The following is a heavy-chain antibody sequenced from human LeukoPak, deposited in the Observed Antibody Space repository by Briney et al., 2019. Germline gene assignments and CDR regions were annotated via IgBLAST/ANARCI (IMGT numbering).Heavy chain of an antibody. Sequence: GGSLTLSCAASGFTFSSYAMSCVRHAPGKGLEWVSAISGSGGSTYYADSVKGRFTISRDNSKNTLYLQMNSLGAEDTAVYYCAKDRGGYSGYDFPYWGQGTLVTVSS. CDR3: AKDRGGYSGYDFPY. V-gene: IGHV3-23*01. D-gene: IGHD5-12*01. J-gene: IGHJ4*02. CDR1: GFTFSSYA. CDR2: ISGSGGST.